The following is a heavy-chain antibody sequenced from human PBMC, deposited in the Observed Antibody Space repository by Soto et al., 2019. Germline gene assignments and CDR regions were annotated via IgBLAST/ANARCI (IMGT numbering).Heavy chain of an antibody. Sequence: SETLSLTCAVSGGSISSGGYSWSWIRQPPGKGLEWIGSIYHSGSTYYNPSLKSRVTISVDTSKNQFSLKLSSVTAADTAVYYCARDLSGGGPRGPRIVVVWGLFDYWGQGTLVTVSS. CDR3: ARDLSGGGPRGPRIVVVWGLFDY. V-gene: IGHV4-30-2*03. CDR2: IYHSGST. D-gene: IGHD3-22*01. CDR1: GGSISSGGYS. J-gene: IGHJ4*02.